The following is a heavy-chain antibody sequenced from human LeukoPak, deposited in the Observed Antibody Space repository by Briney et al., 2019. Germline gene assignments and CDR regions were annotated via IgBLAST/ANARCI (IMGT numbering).Heavy chain of an antibody. CDR2: IIPILGIA. CDR1: GGTFSSYA. V-gene: IGHV1-69*04. D-gene: IGHD3-22*01. CDR3: ARVGLDSPALFDY. Sequence: SVKVSCKASGGTFSSYAISWVRQAPGKGVEWMGRIIPILGIANYAQKFQGRVTITADKSTSTAYMELSSLRSEDTAVYYCARVGLDSPALFDYWGQGTLVTVSS. J-gene: IGHJ4*02.